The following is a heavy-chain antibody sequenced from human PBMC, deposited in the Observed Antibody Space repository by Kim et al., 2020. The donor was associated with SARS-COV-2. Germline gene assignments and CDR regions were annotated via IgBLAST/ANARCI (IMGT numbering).Heavy chain of an antibody. CDR2: VSGGGDRR. V-gene: IGHV3-23*01. D-gene: IGHD3-10*01. CDR3: VKDRSNYGHPSIHLAMDV. J-gene: IGHJ6*01. Sequence: GGSLRLSCTASGFTFNSYAMTWVRQAPGQGLQWVSSVSGGGDRRFYSQSLKGRFAISRDNSKKVLYLQMNSLTAGDTAQYYCVKDRSNYGHPSIHLAMDVWGQGIMGTVSS. CDR1: GFTFNSYA.